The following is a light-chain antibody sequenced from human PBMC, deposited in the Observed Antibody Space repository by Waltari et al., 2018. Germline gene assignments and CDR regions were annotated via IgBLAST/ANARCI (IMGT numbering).Light chain of an antibody. Sequence: IVLTQSPGTLSLSPRERATLSCRASQSVGRSLAWYQQKPGQAPRLVIYGASSRATGIPDRFSGSGSGTDFSLTISRLEPEDFAVYYCQHYVRLPATFGQGTKVEIK. CDR1: QSVGRS. CDR3: QHYVRLPAT. V-gene: IGKV3-20*01. J-gene: IGKJ1*01. CDR2: GAS.